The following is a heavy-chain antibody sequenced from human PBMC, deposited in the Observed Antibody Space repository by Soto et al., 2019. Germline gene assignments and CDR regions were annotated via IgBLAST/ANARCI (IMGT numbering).Heavy chain of an antibody. V-gene: IGHV3-30-3*01. J-gene: IGHJ6*02. CDR1: GFTFSSYA. Sequence: QVQLVESGGGVVQPGRSLRLSCAASGFTFSSYAMHWVRQAPGKGLEWVAVISYDGSNKYYADSVKGRFTISRDNSKNPLYLQMNSLRAEDTAVYYCARALRDGPYYYYGMDVWGQGTTVTVSS. CDR2: ISYDGSNK. CDR3: ARALRDGPYYYYGMDV.